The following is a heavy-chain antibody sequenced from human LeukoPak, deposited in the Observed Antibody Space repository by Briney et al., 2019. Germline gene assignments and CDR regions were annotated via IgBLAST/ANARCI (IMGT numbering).Heavy chain of an antibody. J-gene: IGHJ4*02. CDR2: ISYDGSNK. CDR1: GFTFSSYA. CDR3: ARSIAAARYYFDY. D-gene: IGHD6-13*01. Sequence: GRSLRLSCAASGFTFSSYAMHWVRQAPGKGLEWVAVISYDGSNKYYADSAKGRFTISRDNSKNTLYLQMNSLRAEDTAVYYCARSIAAARYYFDYWGQGTLVTVSS. V-gene: IGHV3-30-3*01.